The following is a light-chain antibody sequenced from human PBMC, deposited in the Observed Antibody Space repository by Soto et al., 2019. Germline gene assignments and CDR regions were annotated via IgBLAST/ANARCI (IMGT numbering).Light chain of an antibody. J-gene: IGLJ1*01. CDR2: EVT. CDR3: NSYTTNSNRV. CDR1: SSDVGAYNY. V-gene: IGLV2-14*01. Sequence: QSVLTQPACVSGSPGQSITISCTGTSSDVGAYNYVSWYQHHPGKAPKLMIYEVTNRPSGVSNRFSGSKSGNTASLTISGLQAEDEADYYCNSYTTNSNRVFGTGTKLTVL.